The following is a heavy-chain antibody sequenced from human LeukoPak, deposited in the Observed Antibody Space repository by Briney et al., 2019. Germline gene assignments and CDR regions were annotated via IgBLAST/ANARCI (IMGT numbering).Heavy chain of an antibody. CDR3: ARVSIFGVVIANDY. CDR2: ITSGGDYM. CDR1: GGSFSGYY. Sequence: ETLSLTCAVYGGSFSGYYWSWVRQAPGKGLQWVSTITSGGDYMYYADPVRGRFTISRDDSKNSLYLHMNSLRAEDTAVYYCARVSIFGVVIANDYWGQGTVVTVSS. D-gene: IGHD3-16*02. J-gene: IGHJ4*02. V-gene: IGHV3-21*01.